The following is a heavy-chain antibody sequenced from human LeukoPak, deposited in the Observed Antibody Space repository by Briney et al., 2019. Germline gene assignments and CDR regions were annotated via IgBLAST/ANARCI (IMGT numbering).Heavy chain of an antibody. CDR2: ISGGGGST. CDR3: AKDTGVVPG. D-gene: IGHD2-15*01. Sequence: GRSLRLSCAASGFTFISNGMSCARQAPGKGLEWVSAISGGGGSTYYADSVKGRFTISRDKSKNTLYLQMNSLRAEDTAVYYWAKDTGVVPGGDQGTLVTVSS. J-gene: IGHJ4*02. V-gene: IGHV3-23*01. CDR1: GFTFISNG.